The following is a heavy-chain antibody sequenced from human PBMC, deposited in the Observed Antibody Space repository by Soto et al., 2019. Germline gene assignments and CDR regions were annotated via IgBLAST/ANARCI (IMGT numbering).Heavy chain of an antibody. V-gene: IGHV1-46*01. CDR1: GYTFTSYY. Sequence: ASVKVSCKASGYTFTSYYMPWVRQAPGQWLEGMGIINPSGGSTSYAQKFQGRVTMTRDTSTGTVDVELSRLRSEVTAGYYCASSGTGYYKLVYWAQGTLLTVSS. CDR2: INPSGGST. D-gene: IGHD3-9*01. J-gene: IGHJ4*02. CDR3: ASSGTGYYKLVY.